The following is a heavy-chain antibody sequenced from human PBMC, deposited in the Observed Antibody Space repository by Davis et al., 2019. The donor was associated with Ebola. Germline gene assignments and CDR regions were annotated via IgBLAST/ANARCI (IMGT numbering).Heavy chain of an antibody. CDR2: ISSSSSYI. J-gene: IGHJ4*02. CDR1: GFTFSSYS. Sequence: GGSLRLSCAASGFTFSSYSMNWVRQAPGKGLEWVSSISSSSSYIYYAYSVKGRFTISRDNAKNSLYLQMNSLRAEDTAVYYCARDLGHLQYGFDYWGQGTLVTVSS. V-gene: IGHV3-21*01. CDR3: ARDLGHLQYGFDY. D-gene: IGHD4-11*01.